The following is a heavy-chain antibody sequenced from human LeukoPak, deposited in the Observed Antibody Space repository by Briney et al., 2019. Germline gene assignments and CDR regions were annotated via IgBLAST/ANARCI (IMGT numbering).Heavy chain of an antibody. J-gene: IGHJ4*02. D-gene: IGHD4-17*01. V-gene: IGHV4-4*07. CDR2: IYISGST. Sequence: SETLSLTCTVSGGSISSYYWSWIRQPAGEGLEWIGRIYISGSTNYNPSLKSRVTMSLDTSKNQFSLRLSSVTAADTAVYYCARGAGETTGYYWGQGTLVTVSS. CDR3: ARGAGETTGYY. CDR1: GGSISSYY.